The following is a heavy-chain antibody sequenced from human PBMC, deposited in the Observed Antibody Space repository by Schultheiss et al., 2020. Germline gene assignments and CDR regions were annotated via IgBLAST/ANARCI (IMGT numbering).Heavy chain of an antibody. Sequence: LSLTCTVSGGSISSSSYYWGWIRQPPGKGLEWIGSIYYSGSTYYNPSLKSRVTISVDTSKNQFSLKLSSVTAADTAVYYCASYFVVAAPLGSAFDIWGQGTMVTVPS. CDR2: IYYSGST. V-gene: IGHV4-39*07. CDR1: GGSISSSSYY. D-gene: IGHD2-15*01. CDR3: ASYFVVAAPLGSAFDI. J-gene: IGHJ3*02.